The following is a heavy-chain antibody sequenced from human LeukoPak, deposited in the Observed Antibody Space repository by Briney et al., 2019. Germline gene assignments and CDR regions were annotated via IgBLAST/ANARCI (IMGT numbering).Heavy chain of an antibody. J-gene: IGHJ6*02. V-gene: IGHV3-53*01. Sequence: GGSLRLSCAASGFIVNSNYRSWVRQAPGKGLEWVSSIYSGGSTYYADSVKGRFTISRDNSKNTVYLQMNSLRGEDTALYYCARDATTISDIPYGMDVWGQGTTVTVSS. CDR3: ARDATTISDIPYGMDV. CDR2: IYSGGST. D-gene: IGHD3-3*01. CDR1: GFIVNSNY.